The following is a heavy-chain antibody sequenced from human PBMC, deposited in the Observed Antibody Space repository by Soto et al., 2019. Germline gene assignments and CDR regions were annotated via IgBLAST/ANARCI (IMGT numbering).Heavy chain of an antibody. CDR2: IKQDGSGK. Sequence: LRLSCAASGFTFSSYWMSWVRQAPGKGLEWVANIKQDGSGKYYVDSVKGRFTISRDNAKNSPYLQMNSLRAEDTAVYYCARDQGSSWVYNWFDPWGQGTLVTVSS. J-gene: IGHJ5*02. D-gene: IGHD6-13*01. CDR1: GFTFSSYW. V-gene: IGHV3-7*03. CDR3: ARDQGSSWVYNWFDP.